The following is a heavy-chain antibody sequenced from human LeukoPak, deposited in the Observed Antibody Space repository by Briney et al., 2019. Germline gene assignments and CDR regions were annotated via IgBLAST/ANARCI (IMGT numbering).Heavy chain of an antibody. CDR1: GGSISSYY. V-gene: IGHV4-59*08. CDR3: ARRQQTGGANGLHNWFDP. J-gene: IGHJ5*02. CDR2: IYYSGST. Sequence: SETLSLTCTVSGGSISSYYWSWMRQPPGKGLEWIGYIYYSGSTKCNPSLESRVTISVDTSKNQISLNMRSVTAADTAIYYCARRQQTGGANGLHNWFDPLGQGILVTVSS. D-gene: IGHD5-24*01.